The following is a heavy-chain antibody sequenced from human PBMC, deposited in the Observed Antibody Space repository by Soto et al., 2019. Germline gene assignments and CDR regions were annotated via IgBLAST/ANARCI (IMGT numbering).Heavy chain of an antibody. Sequence: EVQLVESGGGLVKPGGSLRLSCAAYGFTFSNAWMGWVLQAPGKGLEWVGRIKSETEGGTTDYAAPMKGRFTISRDDSKNTLYLQMNSLKTEDTAVYSCTSEVSYRDYWGQVTLVTVSS. D-gene: IGHD1-26*01. CDR2: IKSETEGGTT. CDR1: GFTFSNAW. J-gene: IGHJ4*02. CDR3: TSEVSYRDY. V-gene: IGHV3-15*01.